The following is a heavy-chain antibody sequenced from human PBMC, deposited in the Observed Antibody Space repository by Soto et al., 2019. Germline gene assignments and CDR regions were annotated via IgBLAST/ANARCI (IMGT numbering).Heavy chain of an antibody. Sequence: SETLSLTCAVYGGSVNGYYWNWIRQPPGKGLEWIREINHTGGTHYNPPLKSRVTMSVDTSKNQFSLRLSSVTAADTAIYYCATRITVFGLLIPPFDPWGQGTQVTVSS. CDR1: GGSVNGYY. D-gene: IGHD3-3*01. J-gene: IGHJ5*02. CDR3: ATRITVFGLLIPPFDP. CDR2: INHTGGT. V-gene: IGHV4-34*01.